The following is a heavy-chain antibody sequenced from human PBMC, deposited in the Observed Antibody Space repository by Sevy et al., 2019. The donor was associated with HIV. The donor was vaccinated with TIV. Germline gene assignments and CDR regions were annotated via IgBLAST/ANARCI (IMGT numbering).Heavy chain of an antibody. CDR1: GFTFSSYA. CDR3: AKDLGYSYGVDY. J-gene: IGHJ4*02. D-gene: IGHD5-18*01. CDR2: ISGIGGST. V-gene: IGHV3-23*01. Sequence: GGSLRLSCAASGFTFSSYAMSWVRQAPGKGLEWVSAISGIGGSTYYADSVKGRFTISRDNSKNTLYLQMNSLRAEDTAVYYCAKDLGYSYGVDYWGQGTLVTVSS.